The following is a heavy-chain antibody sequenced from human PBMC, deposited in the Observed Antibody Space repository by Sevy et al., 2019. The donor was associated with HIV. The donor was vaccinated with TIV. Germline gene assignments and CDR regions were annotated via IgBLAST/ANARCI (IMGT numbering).Heavy chain of an antibody. D-gene: IGHD3-10*01. CDR1: GDSVSSSNW. Sequence: SETLYLTCAVSGDSVSSSNWWSWVRQPPGKGLEWIGEIYHSGNTNYNPSLKSRITISLDKSKNQFFLKLTSVTAADAAVYYCARDFRAGQLHAFDIWGQGTMVTVSS. J-gene: IGHJ3*02. V-gene: IGHV4-4*02. CDR3: ARDFRAGQLHAFDI. CDR2: IYHSGNT.